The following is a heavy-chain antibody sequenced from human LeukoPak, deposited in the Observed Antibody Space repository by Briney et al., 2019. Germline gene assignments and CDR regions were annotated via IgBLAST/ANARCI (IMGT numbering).Heavy chain of an antibody. CDR2: ISGSGVGT. D-gene: IGHD4-17*01. J-gene: IGHJ3*02. V-gene: IGHV3-23*01. CDR3: AKDPNGDYIGAFDI. CDR1: GFTFSNYA. Sequence: GGSLRLSCAASGFTFSNYAMIWVRQAPVRGLEWVSAISGSGVGTHYADSVKGRFTISRDNSKNTLYLQMNSLRAEDTAVYYCAKDPNGDYIGAFDIWGQGTMVTVSS.